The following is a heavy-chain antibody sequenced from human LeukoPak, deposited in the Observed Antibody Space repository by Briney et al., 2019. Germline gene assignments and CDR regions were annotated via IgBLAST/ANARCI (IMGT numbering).Heavy chain of an antibody. CDR1: GFTFSTYA. J-gene: IGHJ4*02. D-gene: IGHD2-15*01. CDR3: AKSDCSGGSCYENY. Sequence: GGSLRLSCAASGFTFSTYAMSWVRQAPGKGLEWVSAISGSGGNTYYADSVKGRFTISRDNSKNTLYLQMNSLRPEDTAVYYCAKSDCSGGSCYENYWGQGTLVTVSS. CDR2: ISGSGGNT. V-gene: IGHV3-23*01.